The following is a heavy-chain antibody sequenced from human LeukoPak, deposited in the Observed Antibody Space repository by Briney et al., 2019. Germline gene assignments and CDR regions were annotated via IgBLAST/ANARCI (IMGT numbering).Heavy chain of an antibody. CDR2: IGSNGVDT. CDR3: VKAYTTSGTYSEP. CDR1: GFIFSNHW. J-gene: IGHJ4*02. Sequence: GGSLRLSCGASGFIFSNHWMTWVRQAPGKGLEWVSGIGSNGVDTYYADSAKGRFTISRDNSKNTVYLQMNSLRGEDTALYYCVKAYTTSGTYSEPWGQGTLVTVSS. D-gene: IGHD1-26*01. V-gene: IGHV3-23*01.